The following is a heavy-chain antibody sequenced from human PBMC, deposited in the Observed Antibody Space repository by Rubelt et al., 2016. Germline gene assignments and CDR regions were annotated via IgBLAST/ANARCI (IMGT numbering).Heavy chain of an antibody. CDR1: GFTFSTYW. CDR3: ARPRGFKTFDY. Sequence: EVQLVESGGGLVQPGGSLRLSCAASGFTFSTYWMSWVRQAPGKGLEWVANIKEDGSEKYYVESVKGRFTISRDNDKNSLYLEMNSLRVEDAAVYYCARPRGFKTFDYWGQGTLVTVSS. V-gene: IGHV3-7*04. J-gene: IGHJ4*02. CDR2: IKEDGSEK.